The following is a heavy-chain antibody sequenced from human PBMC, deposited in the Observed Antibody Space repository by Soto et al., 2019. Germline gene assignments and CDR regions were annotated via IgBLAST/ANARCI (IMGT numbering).Heavy chain of an antibody. CDR2: TSGNNDDT. V-gene: IGHV1-18*04. D-gene: IGHD2-2*01. CDR3: ARDERGTCTGSNCYYFDY. J-gene: IGHJ4*02. CDR1: GYIFTHYG. Sequence: QVQLVQSGTEVKEPGASVKVSCKASGYIFTHYGISWVRQAPGQGLEGMACTSGNNDDTNYAPKHQDRVPLTTDTSTGTAYMELRSLRSDDTAVYYCARDERGTCTGSNCYYFDYWGQGTLVTVSS.